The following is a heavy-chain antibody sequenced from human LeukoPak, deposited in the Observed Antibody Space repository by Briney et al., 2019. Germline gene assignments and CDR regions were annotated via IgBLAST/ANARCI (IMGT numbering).Heavy chain of an antibody. D-gene: IGHD1-26*01. Sequence: PGGSLRLSCAVSGITLSNYGMSWVRQAPGKGLEWVAGISDSGGRTNYADSVKGRFTISRDNPKNTLYLQMNSLRVEDTAVYYCATGGALGGHFPYWGQGTLVTVSS. V-gene: IGHV3-23*01. CDR2: ISDSGGRT. CDR1: GITLSNYG. CDR3: ATGGALGGHFPY. J-gene: IGHJ4*02.